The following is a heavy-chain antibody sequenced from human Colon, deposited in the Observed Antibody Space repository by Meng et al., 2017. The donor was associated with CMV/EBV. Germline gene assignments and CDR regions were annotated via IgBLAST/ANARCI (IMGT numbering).Heavy chain of an antibody. V-gene: IGHV1-46*02. CDR3: ARDPGLGWSDY. CDR2: IDPSGTST. CDR1: GYTLNTYY. Sequence: SCKASGYTLNTYYMHWVRQAPGKGLEWMGRIDPSGTSTIYAQNFQGRVTMTKDTSTSTVYMELSSLRSEDTALYFCARDPGLGWSDYWGQGTLVTVSS. D-gene: IGHD2-15*01. J-gene: IGHJ4*02.